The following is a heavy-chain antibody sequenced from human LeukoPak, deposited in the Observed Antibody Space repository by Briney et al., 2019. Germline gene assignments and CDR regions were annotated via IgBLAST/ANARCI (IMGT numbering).Heavy chain of an antibody. J-gene: IGHJ4*02. V-gene: IGHV4-34*13. CDR3: ARERCSSTTCYYDY. D-gene: IGHD2-2*01. Sequence: EINHSGSTNYNPSLKSRVTLSVDTSKNQFSLKLSSVTAADTAVYYCARERCSSTTCYYDYWGQGTLVTVSS. CDR2: INHSGST.